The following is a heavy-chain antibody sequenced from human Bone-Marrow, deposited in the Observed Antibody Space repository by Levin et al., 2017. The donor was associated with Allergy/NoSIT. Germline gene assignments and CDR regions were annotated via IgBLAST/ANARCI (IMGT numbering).Heavy chain of an antibody. CDR3: ARVLLFVGEKPLQGHYFEF. V-gene: IGHV4-30-4*01. J-gene: IGHJ4*01. D-gene: IGHD2-21*01. Sequence: SETLSLTCTVSGDSISAGDYHWSWIRQPPGKGLEWIGHIYYNGETYYNPALKRRVTMSVDPSKSQFSLMLTSLTAADMAVYFCARVLLFVGEKPLQGHYFEFWCHGTLVTVSS. CDR2: IYYNGET. CDR1: GDSISAGDYH.